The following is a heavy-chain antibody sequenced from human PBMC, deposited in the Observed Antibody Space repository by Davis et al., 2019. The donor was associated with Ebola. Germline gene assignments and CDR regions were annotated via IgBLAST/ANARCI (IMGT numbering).Heavy chain of an antibody. CDR3: AREGGRSGGGNEFDY. CDR1: GFTFSSYD. D-gene: IGHD4-23*01. V-gene: IGHV3-30*03. Sequence: PGGSLRLSCAASGFTFSSYDMHWVRQAPGKGLEWVAVISYDGSNKYYADSVKGRFTISRDNSKNTLYLQMNSLRAEDTAVYYCAREGGRSGGGNEFDYWGQGTLVTVSS. CDR2: ISYDGSNK. J-gene: IGHJ4*02.